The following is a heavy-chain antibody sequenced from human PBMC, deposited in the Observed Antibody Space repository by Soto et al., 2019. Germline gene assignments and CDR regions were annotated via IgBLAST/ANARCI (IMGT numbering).Heavy chain of an antibody. J-gene: IGHJ5*02. Sequence: PGWSLRLSCSASGFTFSSYVMHWVRQAPGKGLEYVSAISSNGGSIGYADSVKGRFTISRDNAKNSLYLQMNSLRAEDTALYYCAKDGGYSSGRYGAWGQGTLVTVSS. V-gene: IGHV3-64*04. D-gene: IGHD6-19*01. CDR3: AKDGGYSSGRYGA. CDR2: ISSNGGSI. CDR1: GFTFSSYV.